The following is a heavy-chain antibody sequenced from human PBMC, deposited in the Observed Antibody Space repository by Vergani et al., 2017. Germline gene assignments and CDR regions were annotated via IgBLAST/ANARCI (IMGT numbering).Heavy chain of an antibody. CDR2: ISSSSSYI. V-gene: IGHV3-21*01. J-gene: IGHJ3*02. CDR3: ARGKAGAAGAFDI. D-gene: IGHD3-10*01. Sequence: VQLVESGGGLVKPGGSLRLSCAASGFTFSSYSMNWVRQAPGKGLEWVSSISSSSSYIYYADSVKGRFTISRDNAKNSLYLQMNSLRAEDTAVYYCARGKAGAAGAFDIWGQGTMVTVSS. CDR1: GFTFSSYS.